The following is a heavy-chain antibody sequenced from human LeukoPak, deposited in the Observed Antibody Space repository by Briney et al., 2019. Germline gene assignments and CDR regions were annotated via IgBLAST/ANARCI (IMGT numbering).Heavy chain of an antibody. CDR2: IYSGGTT. Sequence: GGSLRLSCAASGFIVSSNYMSWVRQAPGKGLEWVSVIYSGGTTYYADSVKGRFTISRDNRKNTLYLQMNSLRPEDAAVYYCAKGSSVGGPYYGMDVWGQGTTVTVS. D-gene: IGHD1-26*01. J-gene: IGHJ6*02. CDR3: AKGSSVGGPYYGMDV. CDR1: GFIVSSNY. V-gene: IGHV3-66*01.